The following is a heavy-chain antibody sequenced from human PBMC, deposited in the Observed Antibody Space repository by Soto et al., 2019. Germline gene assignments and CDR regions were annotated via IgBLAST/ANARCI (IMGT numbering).Heavy chain of an antibody. CDR1: GFTVTNKY. Sequence: EVQLVESGGNLIQPGGSLRLSCAASGFTVTNKYMTWVRQAPGKGLEWVSLIYSGGATSYADSVKGRFTISRDNSKDILYLQVNGRRAEDTAVYYCARVDYGDYGWYFDLWGRGTLVTVSS. D-gene: IGHD4-17*01. V-gene: IGHV3-53*01. CDR3: ARVDYGDYGWYFDL. CDR2: IYSGGAT. J-gene: IGHJ2*01.